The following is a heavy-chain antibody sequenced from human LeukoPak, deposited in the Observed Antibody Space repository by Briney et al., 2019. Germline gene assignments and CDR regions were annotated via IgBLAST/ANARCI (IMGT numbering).Heavy chain of an antibody. D-gene: IGHD6-13*01. CDR1: GFTFSSYS. V-gene: IGHV3-48*02. CDR3: ARGIAAAGYYFDY. Sequence: GGSLRLSCAASGFTFSSYSINWVRQAPGKGLEWVSYISSSSSTIYYADSVKGRFTISRDNAKNSLYLQMNSLRDEDTAVYYCARGIAAAGYYFDYWGQGTLLTVSS. J-gene: IGHJ4*02. CDR2: ISSSSSTI.